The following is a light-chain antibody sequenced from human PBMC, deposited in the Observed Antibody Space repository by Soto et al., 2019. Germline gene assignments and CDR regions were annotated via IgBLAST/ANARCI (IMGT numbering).Light chain of an antibody. V-gene: IGLV2-14*01. CDR2: DVT. Sequence: QSVLTQPASASGSPGQSITISCTGTSSDVGGYNYVSWYQQHPVKAPKLMIYDVTHRPSGVSDRFSGSKSGNTASLTISGLQAEDEADYYCSSYTGSRTPYVFGTGTKVTVL. J-gene: IGLJ1*01. CDR1: SSDVGGYNY. CDR3: SSYTGSRTPYV.